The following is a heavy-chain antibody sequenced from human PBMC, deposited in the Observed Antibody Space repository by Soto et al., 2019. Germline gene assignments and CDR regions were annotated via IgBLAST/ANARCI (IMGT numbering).Heavy chain of an antibody. CDR1: GFTFSSYS. CDR2: ISTSSSYI. J-gene: IGHJ4*02. D-gene: IGHD3-22*01. CDR3: ARGNADYYDSSGYFDY. Sequence: GGSLRLSCAAYGFTFSSYSFNWVRQAPGKGLEWVSSISTSSSYIYYADSVKGRFTISRDSAKNSVYLQMNSLRAEDTAVYYCARGNADYYDSSGYFDYWGQGTLVTVSS. V-gene: IGHV3-21*01.